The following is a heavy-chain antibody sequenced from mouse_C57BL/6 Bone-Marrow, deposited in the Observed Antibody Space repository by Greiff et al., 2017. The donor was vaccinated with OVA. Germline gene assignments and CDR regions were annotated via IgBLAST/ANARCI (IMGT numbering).Heavy chain of an antibody. D-gene: IGHD1-1*01. J-gene: IGHJ4*01. V-gene: IGHV1-81*01. CDR2: IYPRSGNT. CDR3: ARERYQYYGSSYDYAMDY. Sequence: VQLQQSGAELARPGASVKLSCKASGYTFTSYGISWVKQRTGQGLEWIGEIYPRSGNTYYNEKFKGKATMTADKSSSTAYMELRSLTSEDSAVYFCARERYQYYGSSYDYAMDYWGQGTSVTVSS. CDR1: GYTFTSYG.